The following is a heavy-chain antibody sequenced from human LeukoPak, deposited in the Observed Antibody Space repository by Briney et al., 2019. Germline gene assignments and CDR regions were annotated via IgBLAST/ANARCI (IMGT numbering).Heavy chain of an antibody. Sequence: PSETLSLTCAVYGGSFSGYYWSGIRQPPGKGLEWIGEINHSGSTNYNPSLKSRVTISVDTSKNQFSLKLSSVTAADTAVYYCARGSRMAVVVKNGYFDYWGPGTLVTVSS. J-gene: IGHJ4*02. V-gene: IGHV4-34*01. D-gene: IGHD3-22*01. CDR1: GGSFSGYY. CDR2: INHSGST. CDR3: ARGSRMAVVVKNGYFDY.